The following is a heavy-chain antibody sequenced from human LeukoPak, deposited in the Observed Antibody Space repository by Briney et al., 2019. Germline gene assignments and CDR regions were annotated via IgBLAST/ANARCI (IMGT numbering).Heavy chain of an antibody. D-gene: IGHD1-26*01. CDR3: ARDFATTYYYGMDV. V-gene: IGHV3-7*01. CDR1: GFTFSSYW. Sequence: GGSLRLSCAASGFTFSSYWMSWVRQAPGKGVEWVANIKQDGSEKYYVDSVKGRFTISRDNTKNSLYLQMNSLRAEDTAVYYCARDFATTYYYGMDVWGQGTTVTVSS. CDR2: IKQDGSEK. J-gene: IGHJ6*02.